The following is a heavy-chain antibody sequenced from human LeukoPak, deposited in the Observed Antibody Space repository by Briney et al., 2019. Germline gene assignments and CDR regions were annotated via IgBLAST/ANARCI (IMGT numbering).Heavy chain of an antibody. D-gene: IGHD6-19*01. CDR1: GGSISSYY. CDR2: IYYSGST. Sequence: SETLSLTCTVSGGSISSYYWSWIRQPPGKGLEWIGYIYYSGSTNYNPSLKSRVTMSVDTSKNQFSLKLSSVTAADTAVYYCASSREEWLVSDCYFDYWGQGTLVTVSS. V-gene: IGHV4-59*12. J-gene: IGHJ4*02. CDR3: ASSREEWLVSDCYFDY.